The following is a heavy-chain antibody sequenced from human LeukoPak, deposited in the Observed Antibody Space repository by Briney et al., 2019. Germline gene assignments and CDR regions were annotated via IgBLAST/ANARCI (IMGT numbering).Heavy chain of an antibody. CDR3: ARGHNWNHSFDY. CDR1: GGSFSGYY. J-gene: IGHJ4*02. D-gene: IGHD1-20*01. V-gene: IGHV4-34*01. Sequence: KTSETLSLTCAVYGGSFSGYYWSWIRQPPGKGLEWIGEINHSGSTNYNPSLKSRVTISVDTSKNQFSLKLSSVTAADTAVYYCARGHNWNHSFDYWGQGTLVTVSS. CDR2: INHSGST.